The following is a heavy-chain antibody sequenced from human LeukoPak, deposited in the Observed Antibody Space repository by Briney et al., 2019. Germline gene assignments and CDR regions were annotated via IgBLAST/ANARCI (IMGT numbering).Heavy chain of an antibody. D-gene: IGHD5/OR15-5a*01. CDR3: ARGMRGPTSTDYYYGMDV. J-gene: IGHJ6*02. Sequence: PGGSLRLSCAASGFTFSYYYMSWIRQAPGKGLEWVSYISSSGSTIYYADSVKGRFTISRDNAKNSLYLQMNSLRAEDTAVYYCARGMRGPTSTDYYYGMDVWGQGTTVTVSS. CDR1: GFTFSYYY. V-gene: IGHV3-11*01. CDR2: ISSSGSTI.